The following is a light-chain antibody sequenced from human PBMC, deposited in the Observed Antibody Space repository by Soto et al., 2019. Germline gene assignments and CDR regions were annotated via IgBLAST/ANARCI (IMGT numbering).Light chain of an antibody. J-gene: IGKJ1*01. CDR2: GAS. CDR3: QQYNSWPPWT. CDR1: QSVSSD. V-gene: IGKV3-15*01. Sequence: EIVMTQSPATLSVSPGERATLSCRASQSVSSDLAWYQQKPGQAPRLLIYGASTRATGIPARFSGSGSGTEFTLTISSLQSEDFAFYYCQQYNSWPPWTFGQGTTVEIK.